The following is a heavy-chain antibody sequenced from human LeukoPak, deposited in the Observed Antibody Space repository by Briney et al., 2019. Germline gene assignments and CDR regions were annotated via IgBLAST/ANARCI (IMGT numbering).Heavy chain of an antibody. CDR1: GFTFSSSA. Sequence: GGSLRLSCAASGFTFSSSAMSWVRQTPGKGLEWVSTIGGGSSITFYADSVKGRFTISRDNSKNTLYLQMNSLRAEDTAVYYCARALYYFDYWGQGTLVTVSS. V-gene: IGHV3-23*01. J-gene: IGHJ4*02. CDR2: IGGGSSIT. CDR3: ARALYYFDY.